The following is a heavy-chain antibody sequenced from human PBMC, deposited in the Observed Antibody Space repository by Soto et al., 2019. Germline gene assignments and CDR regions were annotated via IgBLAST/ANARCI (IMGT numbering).Heavy chain of an antibody. V-gene: IGHV3-30*18. CDR2: ISYDGSNK. CDR1: GFTFSSYG. J-gene: IGHJ4*02. CDR3: AKDQSARYCSGGSCYGRFDY. D-gene: IGHD2-15*01. Sequence: GGSLRLSCAASGFTFSSYGMHWVRQAPGKGLEWVAVISYDGSNKYYADSVKGRFTISRDNSKNTLYLQMNSLRAEDTAVYYCAKDQSARYCSGGSCYGRFDYWGQGTLVTVSS.